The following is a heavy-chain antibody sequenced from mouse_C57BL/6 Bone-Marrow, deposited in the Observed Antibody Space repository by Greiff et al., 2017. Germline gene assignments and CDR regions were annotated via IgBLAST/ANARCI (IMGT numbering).Heavy chain of an antibody. CDR2: IDPEIGVT. D-gene: IGHD2-3*01. CDR1: GFYIKDDY. Sequence: VQLQESGAELVRPGASVKLSCTASGFYIKDDYIHWVKQRPEQGLEWIGWIDPEIGVTEYASKFQGKATITSDPSSNTAYLQLISLTSEDTAVYYSSSFDGNYFDFWGQGTPLTVAS. CDR3: SSFDGNYFDF. V-gene: IGHV14-4*01. J-gene: IGHJ2*01.